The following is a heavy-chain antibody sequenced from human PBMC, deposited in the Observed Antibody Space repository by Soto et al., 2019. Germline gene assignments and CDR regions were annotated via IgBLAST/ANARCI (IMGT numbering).Heavy chain of an antibody. J-gene: IGHJ6*02. CDR3: ARSQGSSTSLEIYYYYYYGMDV. V-gene: IGHV1-69*01. CDR2: IIPISDTT. CDR1: GGTFSSYA. D-gene: IGHD2-2*01. Sequence: QVQLVQSGAEVKKPGSSVKVSCKASGGTFSSYAISWVRQAPGQGLEWMGGIIPISDTTNYAQKFQGRVTITAYDSTSTAYMELGSLRSEATAVYYCARSQGSSTSLEIYYYYYYGMDVWGQGNTVTVSS.